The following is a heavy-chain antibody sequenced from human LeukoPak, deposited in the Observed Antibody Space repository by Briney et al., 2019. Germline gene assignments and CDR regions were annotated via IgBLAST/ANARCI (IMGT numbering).Heavy chain of an antibody. CDR3: ASTDRGGIAPIDY. J-gene: IGHJ4*02. CDR2: INPNSGGT. Sequence: GASVKVSCKASGYTFTGYYMHWVRQAPGQGLEWMGWINPNSGGTNYAQKFQGRGTMTRDTSISTAYMELSRLRSDDTAVYYCASTDRGGIAPIDYWGQGTLVTVSS. D-gene: IGHD6-13*01. V-gene: IGHV1-2*02. CDR1: GYTFTGYY.